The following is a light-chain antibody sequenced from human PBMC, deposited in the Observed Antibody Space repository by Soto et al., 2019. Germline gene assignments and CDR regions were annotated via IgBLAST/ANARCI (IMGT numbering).Light chain of an antibody. J-gene: IGLJ2*01. CDR2: YDS. CDR3: QVWDSSSDHPGV. Sequence: SYELTQPPSVSVAPGKTARITCGGNKIGSKSVHWYQQKPGQAPVPVIYYDSDRPSGIPEGFSGSNSGNTATLTTSRVEAGDEADYYCQVWDSSSDHPGVFGGGTKLTV. V-gene: IGLV3-21*04. CDR1: KIGSKS.